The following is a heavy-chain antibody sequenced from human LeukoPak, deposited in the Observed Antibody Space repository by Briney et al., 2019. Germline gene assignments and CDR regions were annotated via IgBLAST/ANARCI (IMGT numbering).Heavy chain of an antibody. CDR2: IKQDGSEK. J-gene: IGHJ4*02. CDR3: ARDGITMVRGVISFADY. CDR1: GFTFSSYW. V-gene: IGHV3-7*01. Sequence: PGGSLRLSCAASGFTFSSYWMSWVRQAPGKGLEWVANIKQDGSEKYYVDSVKGRFTISRDNAKNSLYLQMNSLRAEDTAVYYCARDGITMVRGVISFADYWGQGTLVTVSS. D-gene: IGHD3-10*01.